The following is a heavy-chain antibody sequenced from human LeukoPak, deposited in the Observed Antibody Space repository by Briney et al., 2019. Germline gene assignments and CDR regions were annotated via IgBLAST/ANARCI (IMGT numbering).Heavy chain of an antibody. J-gene: IGHJ3*02. CDR3: ARDERQQLRSFDI. CDR2: IYYSGST. V-gene: IGHV4-39*07. D-gene: IGHD6-13*01. Sequence: SETLSLTCTVSGGSISSSSYYWGWIRQPPGKGLEWIGSIYYSGSTYYNPSLKSRVTISVDTSKNQFSLKLSSVTAADTAVYYCARDERQQLRSFDIWGQGTMVTVSS. CDR1: GGSISSSSYY.